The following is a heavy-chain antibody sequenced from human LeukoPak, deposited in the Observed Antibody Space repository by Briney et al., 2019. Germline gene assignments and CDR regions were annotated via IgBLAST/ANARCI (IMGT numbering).Heavy chain of an antibody. CDR1: GYTFAYYY. CDR2: ISGYNGNT. Sequence: ASVKVSCKASGYTFAYYYISWLRQAPGQGLEWMGWISGYNGNTNYAQKFQDRITMTVDKSTTTVYMELKSLRSDDTAVYYCTRTHDFWSARKGDYFDPWGQGTLVTVSS. D-gene: IGHD3-3*01. V-gene: IGHV1-18*01. J-gene: IGHJ4*02. CDR3: TRTHDFWSARKGDYFDP.